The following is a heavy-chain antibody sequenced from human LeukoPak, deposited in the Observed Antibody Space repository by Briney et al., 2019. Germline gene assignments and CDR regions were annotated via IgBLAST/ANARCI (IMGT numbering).Heavy chain of an antibody. CDR2: ISYDGSNK. CDR3: ARDYRLDTAMALDY. Sequence: GGSLRLSCAASGFTFSSYAMHWVRQAPGKGLEGVAVISYDGSNKYYADSVKGRFTISRDNSKNTLYLQMNSLRAEDTAVYYCARDYRLDTAMALDYWGQGTLVTVSS. CDR1: GFTFSSYA. J-gene: IGHJ4*02. V-gene: IGHV3-30*01. D-gene: IGHD5-18*01.